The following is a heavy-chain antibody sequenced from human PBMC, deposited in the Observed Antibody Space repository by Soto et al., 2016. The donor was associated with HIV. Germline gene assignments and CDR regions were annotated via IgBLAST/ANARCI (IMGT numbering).Heavy chain of an antibody. CDR2: IIPILGIA. D-gene: IGHD3-22*01. J-gene: IGHJ4*02. Sequence: QVQLVQSGAEVKKPGSSVKVSCKASGGTFSSYAISWVRQAPGQGLEWMGGIIPILGIANYAQKFQGRVTITADKSTSTAYMELSSLRSEDTAVYYCARDPSNYDSSGYYDWGQGTLVTVSS. V-gene: IGHV1-69*10. CDR3: ARDPSNYDSSGYYD. CDR1: GGTFSSYA.